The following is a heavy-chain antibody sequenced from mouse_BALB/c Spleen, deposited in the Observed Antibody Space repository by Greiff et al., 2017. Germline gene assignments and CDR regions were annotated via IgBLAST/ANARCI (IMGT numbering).Heavy chain of an antibody. CDR1: GFSLTSYG. V-gene: IGHV2-3*01. J-gene: IGHJ4*01. Sequence: VKLEESGPGLVAPSQSLSITCTVSGFSLTSYGVSWVRQPPGKGLEWLGVIWGDGSTNYHSALISRLSISKDNSKSQVFLKLNSLQTDDTATYYCAKRDWDRGTRAMDYWGQGTSVTVSS. D-gene: IGHD4-1*01. CDR3: AKRDWDRGTRAMDY. CDR2: IWGDGST.